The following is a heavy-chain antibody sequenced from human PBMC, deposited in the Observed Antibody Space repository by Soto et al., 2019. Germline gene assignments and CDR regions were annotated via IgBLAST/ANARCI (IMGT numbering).Heavy chain of an antibody. J-gene: IGHJ4*02. D-gene: IGHD6-13*01. V-gene: IGHV3-23*01. CDR2: ITHSGGRT. Sequence: GGSLRLSCAVSGFTFSSYAMSWVRQAPGKGLEWVSTITHSGGRTYYADSVRGRFTVSRDNSKNSLSLRMNSLRDEDTAVYFCAKRSPSSSGWYSPIFDYWGQGALVTVSS. CDR3: AKRSPSSSGWYSPIFDY. CDR1: GFTFSSYA.